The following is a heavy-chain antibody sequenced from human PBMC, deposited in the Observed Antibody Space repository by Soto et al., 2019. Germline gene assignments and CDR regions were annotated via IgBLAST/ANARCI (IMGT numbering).Heavy chain of an antibody. CDR1: GFTFSSYG. CDR2: ISIRSTNI. V-gene: IGHV3-48*01. D-gene: IGHD6-13*01. CDR3: TRGAAGNAYV. Sequence: GGSLRLSCAASGFTFSSYGMNWVRQTPGKGLEWVSYISIRSTNIHYADSVKGRFTISRDNAKNSLYLQMNSLGAEDTAGYYCTRGAAGNAYVWGQGIPVTVSS. J-gene: IGHJ4*02.